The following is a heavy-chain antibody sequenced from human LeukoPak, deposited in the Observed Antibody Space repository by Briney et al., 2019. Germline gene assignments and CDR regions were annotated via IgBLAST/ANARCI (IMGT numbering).Heavy chain of an antibody. V-gene: IGHV4-59*01. D-gene: IGHD4-17*01. CDR3: ATLYGAYAPWAFDI. CDR1: GGSISSYY. J-gene: IGHJ3*02. CDR2: TYYSGST. Sequence: PSETLSLTWTVAGGSISSYYWSWIRQPPGKGLEWVGYTYYSGSTNYNPSLKTRVTISVDTSKNQFSLKLSSVTAADTAVYYCATLYGAYAPWAFDIWGQGTMVTVSS.